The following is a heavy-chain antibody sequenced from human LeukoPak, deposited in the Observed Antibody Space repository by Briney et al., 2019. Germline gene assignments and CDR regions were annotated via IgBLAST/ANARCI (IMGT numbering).Heavy chain of an antibody. J-gene: IGHJ5*02. V-gene: IGHV4-4*07. CDR1: GGSISIYY. Sequence: SETLSLTCTVPGGSISIYYWSWIRQPAGKGLGWIGRIYTSGSTNYNPCLKGRVTMSVDTSKYQFSLKLSSVTAADTAVYYCARDVWVTIFGVGPRWGVSWNWFDPWGQGTLVTVSS. CDR3: ARDVWVTIFGVGPRWGVSWNWFDP. CDR2: IYTSGST. D-gene: IGHD3-3*01.